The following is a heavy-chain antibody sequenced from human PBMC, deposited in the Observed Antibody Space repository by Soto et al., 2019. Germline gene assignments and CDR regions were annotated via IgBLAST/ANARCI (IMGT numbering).Heavy chain of an antibody. Sequence: SETLSLTCAVSGGSISSGGYSWSWIRQPPGKGLEWIGYIYHSGSTYYNPSLKSRVTISVDRSKNQFSLKLSSVTAADTAVYYCARGITTGQLWFYFDYWGQGTLVTVSS. CDR2: IYHSGST. V-gene: IGHV4-30-2*01. CDR1: GGSISSGGYS. J-gene: IGHJ4*02. CDR3: ARGITTGQLWFYFDY. D-gene: IGHD5-18*01.